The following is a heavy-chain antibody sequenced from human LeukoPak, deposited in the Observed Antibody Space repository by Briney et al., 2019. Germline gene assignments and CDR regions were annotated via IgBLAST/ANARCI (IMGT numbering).Heavy chain of an antibody. CDR3: AKSSGSYLASGTYFDY. V-gene: IGHV3-30*02. D-gene: IGHD3-10*01. J-gene: IGHJ4*02. Sequence: PGGSLRLSCAASGFSFSIYGMHWVRQPPGKGLEWVTFIRYDGSNKYYADSVKGRFTISRDSSKNTLYLQMNSLRPEDTAVYYCAKSSGSYLASGTYFDYWGQGTLVTVSS. CDR1: GFSFSIYG. CDR2: IRYDGSNK.